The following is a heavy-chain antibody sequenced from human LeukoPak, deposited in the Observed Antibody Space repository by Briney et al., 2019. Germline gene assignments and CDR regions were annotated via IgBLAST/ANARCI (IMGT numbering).Heavy chain of an antibody. V-gene: IGHV3-11*04. D-gene: IGHD5-12*01. Sequence: GGSLRLSCAASGFTVSSNYMSWVRQAPGNGLEWVSYISSSGSTIYYADSVKGRSTISRDNAKNSLYLQMNSLRAGDTAVYYCARDRGWGMDVWGKGTTVTISS. CDR1: GFTVSSNY. CDR3: ARDRGWGMDV. CDR2: ISSSGSTI. J-gene: IGHJ6*03.